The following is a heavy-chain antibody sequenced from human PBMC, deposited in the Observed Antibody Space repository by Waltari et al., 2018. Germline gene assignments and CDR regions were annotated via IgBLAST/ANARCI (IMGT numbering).Heavy chain of an antibody. D-gene: IGHD2-8*02. V-gene: IGHV4-38-2*01. Sequence: QVQLQESGPGLVKPSETLSLTCAVSVYSISSGYYWGWIRQPPGKGLEWIGSIYHSGSTYYTPSLKSRVTISVDTSKNQFSLKLSSVTAADTAVYYCARQAGGYYFDYWGQGTLVTVSS. CDR3: ARQAGGYYFDY. CDR2: IYHSGST. J-gene: IGHJ4*02. CDR1: VYSISSGYY.